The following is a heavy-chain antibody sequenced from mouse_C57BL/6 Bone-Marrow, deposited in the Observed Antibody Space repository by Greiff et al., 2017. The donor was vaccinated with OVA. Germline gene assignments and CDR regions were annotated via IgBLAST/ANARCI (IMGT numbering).Heavy chain of an antibody. CDR2: IYPRDGST. CDR1: GYTFTDHT. D-gene: IGHD1-1*01. CDR3: ARKDYYGSSYFYFDY. V-gene: IGHV1-78*01. Sequence: VHLVESDAELVKPGASVKISCKVSGYTFTDHTIHWMKQRPEQGLEWIGYIYPRDGSTKYNEKFKGKATLTADKSSSTAYMQLNSLTSEDSAVYFCARKDYYGSSYFYFDYWGQGTTLTVSS. J-gene: IGHJ2*01.